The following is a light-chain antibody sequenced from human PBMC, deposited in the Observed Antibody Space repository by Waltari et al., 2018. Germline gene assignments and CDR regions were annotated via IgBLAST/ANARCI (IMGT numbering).Light chain of an antibody. CDR2: EVK. Sequence: HSALTQPASVSGSPGQSISISCAGTTSDIVASDLVSWYQKYPGQAPKLIIYEVKNRPSDISPRFSASKSGDTASLTISGLQAEDEAEYYCASYVNSFALVFGGGTKVSVL. J-gene: IGLJ2*01. CDR1: TSDIVASDL. CDR3: ASYVNSFALV. V-gene: IGLV2-14*01.